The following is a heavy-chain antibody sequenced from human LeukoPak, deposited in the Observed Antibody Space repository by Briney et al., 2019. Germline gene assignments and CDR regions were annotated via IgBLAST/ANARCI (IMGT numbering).Heavy chain of an antibody. Sequence: GESLKISCKGSGYSFTSYWIGWVRQMPGKGLEWMGIIYPGDSDTRYSPSFQGQVTISADKSISTAYLQWSSRKASDTATYYCARARSSWVFDIWGQGTMVTVSS. CDR2: IYPGDSDT. J-gene: IGHJ3*02. CDR1: GYSFTSYW. V-gene: IGHV5-51*01. CDR3: ARARSSWVFDI. D-gene: IGHD1-26*01.